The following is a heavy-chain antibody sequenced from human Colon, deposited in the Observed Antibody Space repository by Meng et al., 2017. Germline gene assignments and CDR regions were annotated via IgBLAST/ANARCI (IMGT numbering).Heavy chain of an antibody. CDR2: VYNSGNNT. D-gene: IGHD2-8*01. CDR3: ARGYMYFDFDP. J-gene: IGHJ5*02. Sequence: QGKRREAGPGWVKPSETLSPTCWLSGGSIRNYYWSWIRQPPGRRLEWIGHVYNSGNNTKYNSSLESRVTMSVDTSKNQFSLKLSSVTAADTAVYYCARGYMYFDFDPWGRGTLVTVSS. V-gene: IGHV4-59*01. CDR1: GGSIRNYY.